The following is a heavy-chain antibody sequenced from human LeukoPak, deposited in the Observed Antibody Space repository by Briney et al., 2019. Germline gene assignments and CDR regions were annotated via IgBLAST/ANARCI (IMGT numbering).Heavy chain of an antibody. D-gene: IGHD3-22*01. J-gene: IGHJ4*02. CDR3: AKDKGHYYDSSGYSDY. CDR2: ISSSNTYI. CDR1: GFTFSSYT. V-gene: IGHV3-21*04. Sequence: GGSLRLSCAASGFTFSSYTMNWVRQAPGKGLEWVSSISSSNTYIYYADSVKGRFTISRDNAKNSLYLQMNSLRAEDTALYYCAKDKGHYYDSSGYSDYWGQGTLVTVSS.